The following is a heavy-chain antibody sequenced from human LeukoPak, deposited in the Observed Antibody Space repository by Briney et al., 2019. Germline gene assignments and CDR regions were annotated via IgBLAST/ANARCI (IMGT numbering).Heavy chain of an antibody. CDR1: GYTFTGYY. V-gene: IGHV1-2*02. D-gene: IGHD3-9*01. Sequence: GASVKVSCKASGYTFTGYYMHWVRQAPGQGLEWMGWINPNSGGTNYAQKFQGRVTMTRNTSISTAYMELSSLRSEDTAVYYCARLAVLRYFDWLEGYYYYYYMDVWGKGTTVTISS. J-gene: IGHJ6*03. CDR2: INPNSGGT. CDR3: ARLAVLRYFDWLEGYYYYYYMDV.